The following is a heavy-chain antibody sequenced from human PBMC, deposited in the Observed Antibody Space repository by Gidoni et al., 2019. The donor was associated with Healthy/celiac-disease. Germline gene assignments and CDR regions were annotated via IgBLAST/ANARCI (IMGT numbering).Heavy chain of an antibody. CDR1: GYSISSGYY. Sequence: QVQLPESGPGLVKPSETLSLTCAVSGYSISSGYYWGWIRQPPGKGLEWIGSIYHSGSTYYNPSLKSRVTTSVDTSKNQFSLKRSSVTAADTAVYYCARGELHFDYWGQGTLVTVSS. CDR3: ARGELHFDY. V-gene: IGHV4-38-2*01. J-gene: IGHJ4*02. CDR2: IYHSGST. D-gene: IGHD2-21*01.